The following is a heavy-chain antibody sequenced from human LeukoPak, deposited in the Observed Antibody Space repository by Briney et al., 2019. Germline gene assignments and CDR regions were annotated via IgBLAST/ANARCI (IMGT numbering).Heavy chain of an antibody. J-gene: IGHJ4*02. CDR1: GGSISSYY. Sequence: PSETLSLTCTVSGGSISSYYWSWIRQPPGKGLEWIGYIYYSGSTNYNPSLKSRVTISVDTSKNQFSLKLSSVTAADTAVYYCARGHSGSYPPFDYWGQGTLVTVSS. CDR2: IYYSGST. CDR3: ARGHSGSYPPFDY. V-gene: IGHV4-59*01. D-gene: IGHD1-26*01.